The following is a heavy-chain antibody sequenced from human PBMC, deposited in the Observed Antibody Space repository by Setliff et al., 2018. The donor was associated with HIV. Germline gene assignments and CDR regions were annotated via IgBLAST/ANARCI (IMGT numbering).Heavy chain of an antibody. CDR3: ATDPGYSSTWYSESFQH. V-gene: IGHV1-18*01. CDR2: ISAYNGNT. CDR1: GYTFSTYG. Sequence: GASVKVSCKASGYTFSTYGISWVRQAPGQGLEWMGWISAYNGNTNYAQKLQGRVTVTTDTSTSTAYMELRSLRSDDTAVYYCATDPGYSSTWYSESFQHWGQGTVVTVSS. D-gene: IGHD6-13*01. J-gene: IGHJ1*01.